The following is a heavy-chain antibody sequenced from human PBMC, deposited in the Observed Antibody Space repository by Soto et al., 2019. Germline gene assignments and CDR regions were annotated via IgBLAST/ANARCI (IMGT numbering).Heavy chain of an antibody. CDR3: ARDRDFFWGSLDS. CDR1: GFTVSDND. V-gene: IGHV3-66*01. J-gene: IGHJ4*02. Sequence: EVQVVESGGGSVQPGGSLRLACEASGFTVSDNDMNLVRQAPGMGLEWVALIYRYDDDKAYYTDSVKGRFTISRDTSTNTVFLQMYSLRAEDRAIYYCARDRDFFWGSLDSWGQGTLVTVSS. D-gene: IGHD3-16*01. CDR2: IYRYDDDKA.